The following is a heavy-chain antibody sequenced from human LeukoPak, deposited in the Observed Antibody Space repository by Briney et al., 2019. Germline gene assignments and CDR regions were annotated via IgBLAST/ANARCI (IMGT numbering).Heavy chain of an antibody. Sequence: PGGSLRLSCEASEFAFSTYNMNWVRQAPGKGLEWVAYISTGSSTTYYADSVKGRFTISRDNVENSLYLQMNSLRDEDTAVYYCARVAAGYSVNYFDYWGQGTLVTVSS. D-gene: IGHD4-23*01. CDR3: ARVAAGYSVNYFDY. V-gene: IGHV3-48*02. CDR2: ISTGSSTT. CDR1: EFAFSTYN. J-gene: IGHJ4*02.